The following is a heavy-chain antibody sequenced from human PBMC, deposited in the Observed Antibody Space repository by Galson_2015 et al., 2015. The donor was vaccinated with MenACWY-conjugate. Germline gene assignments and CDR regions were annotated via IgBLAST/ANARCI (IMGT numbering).Heavy chain of an antibody. CDR2: MFRDGMS. V-gene: IGHV3-53*01. J-gene: IGHJ3*01. Sequence: LRLSCAASGLSVSYNYMSWVRQAPGKGLKWVSSMFRDGMSYYADSVRGRVTISRDNFQNMLYLQMNSLRVEDTAVYFCASSEYGDLHRGAFDLWGRGTLVTVSS. D-gene: IGHD4-17*01. CDR3: ASSEYGDLHRGAFDL. CDR1: GLSVSYNY.